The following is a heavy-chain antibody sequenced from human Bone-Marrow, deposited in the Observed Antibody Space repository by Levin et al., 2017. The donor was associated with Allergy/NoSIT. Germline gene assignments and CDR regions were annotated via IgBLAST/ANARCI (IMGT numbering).Heavy chain of an antibody. Sequence: GESLKISCAASGFSFSDSYMTWIRQAPGKGLGWVSYISSRGSYANYADSVKGRFTISRDNAKNSLSLQMKSLRGEDTAVYYCARTVGSGDCSGGSCSNWFDPWGQGTLVTVSS. CDR2: ISSRGSYA. J-gene: IGHJ5*02. CDR3: ARTVGSGDCSGGSCSNWFDP. CDR1: GFSFSDSY. D-gene: IGHD2-15*01. V-gene: IGHV3-11*03.